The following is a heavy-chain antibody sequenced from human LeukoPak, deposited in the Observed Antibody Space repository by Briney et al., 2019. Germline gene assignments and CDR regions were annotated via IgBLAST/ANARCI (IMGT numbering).Heavy chain of an antibody. D-gene: IGHD2-8*01. CDR3: AKDWGFCTTGVCYWHDY. CDR2: ISYTGSNE. CDR1: GFTFSSYS. Sequence: GGSLRLSCAASGFTFSSYSMNWVRQAPGKGLEWVATISYTGSNEFYVESVKGRFTISRDNSKNTVYLQMNSLRAEDTAVYYCAKDWGFCTTGVCYWHDYWGQGTLVTVSS. J-gene: IGHJ4*02. V-gene: IGHV3-30*18.